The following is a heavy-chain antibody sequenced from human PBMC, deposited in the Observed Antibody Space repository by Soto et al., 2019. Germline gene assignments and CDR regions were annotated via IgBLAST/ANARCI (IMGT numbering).Heavy chain of an antibody. CDR2: ISAYNGNT. D-gene: IGHD3-10*01. CDR3: KRARGCGEYASGY. CDR1: GYTFTSYG. V-gene: IGHV1-18*01. J-gene: IGHJ4*02. Sequence: QVQLVQSGAEVKKPGASVKVSCKASGYTFTSYGISWVRQAPGQGLEWMGWISAYNGNTNYAQKLQGRVTMTTDTSASPADMELRCLISYDTAVYGCKRARGCGEYASGYCGQGPLVTVSS.